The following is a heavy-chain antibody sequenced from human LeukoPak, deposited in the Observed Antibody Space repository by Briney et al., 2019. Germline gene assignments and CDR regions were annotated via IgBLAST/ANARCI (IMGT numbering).Heavy chain of an antibody. J-gene: IGHJ5*02. CDR1: GFTFSNYW. CDR3: TRDRLGFDP. V-gene: IGHV3-74*01. Sequence: GGSLRLSCAASGFTFSNYWMHWVRQVPGKGLVWVSRIDSDGITTSYADSVKGRFTISRDNAKNTLYLQLNSLGVEDTAVYYCTRDRLGFDPWGQGTLVTVSS. CDR2: IDSDGITT.